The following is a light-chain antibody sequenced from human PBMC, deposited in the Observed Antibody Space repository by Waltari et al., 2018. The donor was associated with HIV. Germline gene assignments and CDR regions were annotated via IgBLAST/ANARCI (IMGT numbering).Light chain of an antibody. J-gene: IGLJ2*01. CDR1: NTGDNSYNS. V-gene: IGLV2-14*03. CDR2: GVN. Sequence: QSTLTQPASVSGSPGQSITISCTGVNTGDNSYNSVSWYQQPGKAPKLLISGVNWRPTGASERFSAALSGNTASLTISGIQAEDVTDFYCGSFFIGSGFVVGGGTRVTVL. CDR3: GSFFIGSGFV.